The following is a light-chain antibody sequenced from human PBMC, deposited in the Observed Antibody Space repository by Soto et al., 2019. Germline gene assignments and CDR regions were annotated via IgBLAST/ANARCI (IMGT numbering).Light chain of an antibody. V-gene: IGKV1-33*01. CDR1: QNINNY. CDR2: DAF. CDR3: QQYENLPT. Sequence: DIQMTQSPSSLSASVGDRVTITCQASQNINNYLNWYQQKPGRAPKLLIYDAFNLEAGVPSRFRGSGSGTDFTFTISRMQPEDIATYYCQQYENLPTFGRGTRLESK. J-gene: IGKJ5*01.